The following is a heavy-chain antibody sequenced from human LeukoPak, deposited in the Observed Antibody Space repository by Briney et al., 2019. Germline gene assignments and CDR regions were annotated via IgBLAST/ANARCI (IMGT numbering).Heavy chain of an antibody. CDR3: ARLGYCSSTSCYPDL. CDR2: IYYSGST. D-gene: IGHD2-2*01. Sequence: PSETLSLTCTVSGGSISSYYWSWIRQPPGKGLEWIGYIYYSGSTNYNPSLKSRVTISVDTSKKQFSLKLTYVTAADTAVYYCARLGYCSSTSCYPDLWGQGSLVTVSS. CDR1: GGSISSYY. V-gene: IGHV4-59*08. J-gene: IGHJ5*02.